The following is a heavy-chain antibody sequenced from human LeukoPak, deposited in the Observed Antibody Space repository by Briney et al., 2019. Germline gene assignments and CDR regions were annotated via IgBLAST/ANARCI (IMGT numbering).Heavy chain of an antibody. Sequence: ASVKVSCKASGYNFITYHMHWVRQAPGQGLEWMGIINPSGGSTSYAQKFQDRVTMTRDTSTSTAYMELSSQKSEDTAVYYCAREDVVLVDAVRYYYYGMDVWGQGTTVAVSS. D-gene: IGHD2-8*01. V-gene: IGHV1-46*01. CDR3: AREDVVLVDAVRYYYYGMDV. CDR1: GYNFITYH. J-gene: IGHJ6*01. CDR2: INPSGGST.